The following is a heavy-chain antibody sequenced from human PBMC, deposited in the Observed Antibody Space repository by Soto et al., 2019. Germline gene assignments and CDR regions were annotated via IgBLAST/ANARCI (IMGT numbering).Heavy chain of an antibody. CDR2: MSHSGGT. V-gene: IGHV4-34*01. CDR1: GGFVSSGNYY. J-gene: IGHJ3*02. CDR3: ARVERGTATTVVDAFDI. D-gene: IGHD1-1*01. Sequence: QEQLQQWGAGLLKPSETLSLTCAVYGGFVSSGNYYWSWIRQPPGKGLEWFGEMSHSGGTHFNPSLKSRVTISVDTSKNQFSLKMSSVTAADTALYYCARVERGTATTVVDAFDIWGPGTMVTVSS.